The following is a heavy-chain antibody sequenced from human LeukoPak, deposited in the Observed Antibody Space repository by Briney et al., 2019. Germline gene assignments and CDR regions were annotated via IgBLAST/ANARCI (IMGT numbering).Heavy chain of an antibody. Sequence: GGSLRLSCAASGFTVSTNYMNWVRQAPGKGLEWVSYISSSSSTIYYADSVKGRFTISRDNAKNSLYLQMNSLRAEDTAVYYCARGRIDIVVVPAAIYGDAFDIWGQGTMVTVSS. J-gene: IGHJ3*02. D-gene: IGHD2-2*02. CDR3: ARGRIDIVVVPAAIYGDAFDI. V-gene: IGHV3-48*01. CDR1: GFTVSTNY. CDR2: ISSSSSTI.